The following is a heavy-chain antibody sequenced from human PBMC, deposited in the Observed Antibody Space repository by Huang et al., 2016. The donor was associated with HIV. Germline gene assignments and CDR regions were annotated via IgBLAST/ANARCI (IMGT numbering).Heavy chain of an antibody. CDR1: GSSISSSYY. J-gene: IGHJ4*02. CDR2: KYYSGNI. CDR3: ARPLTGTTALGY. V-gene: IGHV4-39*01. D-gene: IGHD1-20*01. Sequence: QLQLQESGPGLVKPSETLTLTYTVSGSSISSSYYWGWIRQPPGKGLEWIGNKYYSGNISYNPSLKSRVTISVDTSKNHISRKVDSVTAADTAVYYCARPLTGTTALGYWGQGTLVTVSS.